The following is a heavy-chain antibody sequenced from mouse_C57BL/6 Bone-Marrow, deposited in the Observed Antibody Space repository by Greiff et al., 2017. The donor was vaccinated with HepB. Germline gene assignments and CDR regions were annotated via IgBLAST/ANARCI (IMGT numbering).Heavy chain of an antibody. CDR3: ARQRGSNWYFDV. Sequence: EVKVVESGGDLVKPGGSLKLSCAASGFTFSSYGMSWVRQTPDKRLEWVATISSGGSYTYYPDSVKGRFTISRDNAKNTLYLQMSSLKSEDTAMYYCARQRGSNWYFDVWGTGTTVTVSS. CDR2: ISSGGSYT. V-gene: IGHV5-6*01. J-gene: IGHJ1*03. CDR1: GFTFSSYG. D-gene: IGHD1-1*01.